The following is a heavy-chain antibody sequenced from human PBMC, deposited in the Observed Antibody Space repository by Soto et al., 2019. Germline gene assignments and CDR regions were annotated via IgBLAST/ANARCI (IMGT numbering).Heavy chain of an antibody. D-gene: IGHD2-15*01. V-gene: IGHV4-34*01. J-gene: IGHJ6*02. Sequence: SETLSLTCAVYGGSFSGYYWSWIRQPPGKGLEWIGEINHSGSTNYNPSLKSRVTISVDTSKNQFSLKLSSVTAADTAVYYCARGDMPYYYYGMGVWGQGTTVTVS. CDR3: ARGDMPYYYYGMGV. CDR2: INHSGST. CDR1: GGSFSGYY.